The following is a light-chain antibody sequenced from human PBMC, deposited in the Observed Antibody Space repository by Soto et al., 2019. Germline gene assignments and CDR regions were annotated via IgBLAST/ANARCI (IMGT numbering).Light chain of an antibody. CDR3: QQYNNWTRSFT. CDR1: QGVSSN. Sequence: EIVMTQSPGTLSVSPGERATLSCRASQGVSSNLAWYQQKPGQAPRLLIYGASTRATGIPARFSGSGSGTEFTLTISSLQSEDFAVYYCQQYNNWTRSFTFGPGTKVDIK. J-gene: IGKJ3*01. V-gene: IGKV3-15*01. CDR2: GAS.